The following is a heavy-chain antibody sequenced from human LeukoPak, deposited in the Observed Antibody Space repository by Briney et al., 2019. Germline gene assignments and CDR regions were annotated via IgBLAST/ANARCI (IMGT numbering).Heavy chain of an antibody. D-gene: IGHD2-15*01. CDR2: IKHSGST. CDR1: GGSFSDYY. Sequence: SETLSLTCAVYGGSFSDYYWSWIRQTPGEGLQWIGGIKHSGSTDYNPSLKSRVTMSTDTSKNQFSLKLTSVTAADTAVYYCARSGGTLLFDPWGQGTLVTVSS. V-gene: IGHV4-34*01. CDR3: ARSGGTLLFDP. J-gene: IGHJ5*02.